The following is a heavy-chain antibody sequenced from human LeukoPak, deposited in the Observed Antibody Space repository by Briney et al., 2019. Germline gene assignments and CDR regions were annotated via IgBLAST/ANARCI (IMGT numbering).Heavy chain of an antibody. Sequence: GGSLRLSCAASGFTFSSYGMHWVRQAPGKGLEWVAVIWYDGSNKYYADSVKGRFTISRDNSKNTLYLQMNSLRAEDTAVYYCARLPGSGWYYFDYWGQGTLVTVSS. CDR3: ARLPGSGWYYFDY. J-gene: IGHJ4*02. CDR2: IWYDGSNK. CDR1: GFTFSSYG. D-gene: IGHD6-19*01. V-gene: IGHV3-33*01.